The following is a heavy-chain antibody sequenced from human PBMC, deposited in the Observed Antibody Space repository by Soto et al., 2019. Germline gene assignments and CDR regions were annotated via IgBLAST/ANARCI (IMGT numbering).Heavy chain of an antibody. CDR3: TTVGYCSGGSCYPAYYYYYGMDV. CDR1: GFTFSNAW. CDR2: IKSKTDGGTT. V-gene: IGHV3-15*07. Sequence: GGSLRLSCAASGFTFSNAWMNWVRQAPGKGLEWVGRIKSKTDGGTTDYAAPVKGRFTISRDDSKNTLYLQMNSLKTEDTAVYYCTTVGYCSGGSCYPAYYYYYGMDVWGQGTTVTVSS. J-gene: IGHJ6*02. D-gene: IGHD2-15*01.